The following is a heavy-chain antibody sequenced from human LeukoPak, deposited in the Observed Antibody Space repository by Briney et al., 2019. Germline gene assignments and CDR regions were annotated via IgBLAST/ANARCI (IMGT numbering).Heavy chain of an antibody. CDR2: ISAYNGNT. J-gene: IGHJ5*02. Sequence: ASVKVSCKASGYTFTSYYIHWVRQAPGQGLEWMGWISAYNGNTNYAQKLQGRVTMTTDTSTSTAYMELRSLRSDDTAVYYCASFGFDGDYGGGWFDPWGQGTLVTVSS. V-gene: IGHV1-18*01. CDR3: ASFGFDGDYGGGWFDP. CDR1: GYTFTSYY. D-gene: IGHD4-17*01.